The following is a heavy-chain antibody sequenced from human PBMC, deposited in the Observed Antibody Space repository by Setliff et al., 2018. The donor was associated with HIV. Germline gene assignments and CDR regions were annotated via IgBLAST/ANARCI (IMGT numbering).Heavy chain of an antibody. D-gene: IGHD3-10*01. J-gene: IGHJ3*02. V-gene: IGHV1-2*04. CDR3: ARVGEVAVNAFDI. CDR2: ITPSDSYT. CDR1: GYIFTSHK. Sequence: ASVKVSCKASGYIFTSHKIHWVRQAPGQGLEWMGIITPSDSYTVYAQKFQGWVTMTRDTSISTAYMELGRLRSDDTAVYYCARVGEVAVNAFDIWGQGTMVTVSS.